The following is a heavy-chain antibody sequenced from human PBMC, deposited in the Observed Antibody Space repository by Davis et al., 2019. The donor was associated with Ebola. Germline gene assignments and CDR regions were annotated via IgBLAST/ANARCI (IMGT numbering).Heavy chain of an antibody. CDR2: IDGGDGST. D-gene: IGHD4-23*01. CDR3: ASGGNIPFEY. CDR1: GFTFNFYV. Sequence: PGGSLRLSCAGSGFTFNFYVMSWVRQAPGKGLEWVSAIDGGDGSTYYADSVKGRFTISRDNSKNTLYLQMNSLRADDTAVYYCASGGNIPFEYWGQGILVSVSS. J-gene: IGHJ4*02. V-gene: IGHV3-23*01.